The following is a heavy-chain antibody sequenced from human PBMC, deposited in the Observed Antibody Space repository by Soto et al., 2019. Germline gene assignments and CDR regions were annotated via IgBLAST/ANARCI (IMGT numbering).Heavy chain of an antibody. V-gene: IGHV1-46*01. Sequence: QVQLVQSGAEVKKPGASVKVSCKASGYTFTSYYMHWVRQAPGQGLEWMGIINPCGGSTSYAQKFQGRVTMTRDTSTSTVYMELSSLRSEDTAVYYCARDAAAAGTGFDPWGQGTLVTVSS. CDR3: ARDAAAAGTGFDP. CDR2: INPCGGST. J-gene: IGHJ5*02. D-gene: IGHD6-13*01. CDR1: GYTFTSYY.